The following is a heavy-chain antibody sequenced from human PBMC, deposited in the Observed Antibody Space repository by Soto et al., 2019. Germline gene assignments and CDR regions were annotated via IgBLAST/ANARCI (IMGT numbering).Heavy chain of an antibody. CDR2: IKRDGSEQ. CDR1: GFTFGFYW. CDR3: ACGSGSYYYYYGMDV. J-gene: IGHJ6*02. V-gene: IGHV3-7*01. D-gene: IGHD3-10*01. Sequence: GGSLRLSCAASGFTFGFYWMTWVRQAPGKGLEWVANIKRDGSEQYYVDSVKGRFTISRDNAKNTLYLQMNSLRAEDTAVYYCACGSGSYYYYYGMDVWGQGTTVTVSS.